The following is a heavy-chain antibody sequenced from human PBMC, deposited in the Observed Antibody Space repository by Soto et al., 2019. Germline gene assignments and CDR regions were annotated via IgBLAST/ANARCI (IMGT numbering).Heavy chain of an antibody. CDR1: GFTFSRYS. J-gene: IGHJ4*02. V-gene: IGHV3-21*01. CDR2: ISSTTNYI. Sequence: LRLSCAASGFTFSRYSMNWVRQAPGKGLEWVSSISSTTNYIYYADSMKGRFTVSRDNAKNSVYLDMNSLSAEDTAVYYCARESEDLTSNFDYWGQGTLVTVSS. CDR3: ARESEDLTSNFDY.